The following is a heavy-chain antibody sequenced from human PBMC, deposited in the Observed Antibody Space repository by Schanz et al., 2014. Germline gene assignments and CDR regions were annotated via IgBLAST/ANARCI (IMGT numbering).Heavy chain of an antibody. CDR3: ARENLNWEAFDI. V-gene: IGHV3-74*01. CDR2: TSHDGSFT. CDR1: GFTFSSSW. D-gene: IGHD7-27*01. Sequence: EVHLVESGGGFVQPGGSLRLSCAASGFTFSSSWMHWVRQAPGKGLVWVSRTSHDGSFTTFADSVKGRFTISRDNARNTLYLEMTSLRGEDTAVYYCARENLNWEAFDIWGQGTVVTVSS. J-gene: IGHJ3*02.